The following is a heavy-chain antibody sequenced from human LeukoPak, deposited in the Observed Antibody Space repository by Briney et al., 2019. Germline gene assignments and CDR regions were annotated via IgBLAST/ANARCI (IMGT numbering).Heavy chain of an antibody. V-gene: IGHV4-4*02. Sequence: SGTLSLTCAVSGGSISSSVWWSWVRQTPGKGLEWIGEIYHNGATNYNPSLRSRVTISVDKSKNQFSLKMSSVTAADTAVYYCARKGFSSPYYFDYWGQGTLVTVSS. D-gene: IGHD3-3*01. CDR1: GGSISSSVW. J-gene: IGHJ4*02. CDR2: IYHNGAT. CDR3: ARKGFSSPYYFDY.